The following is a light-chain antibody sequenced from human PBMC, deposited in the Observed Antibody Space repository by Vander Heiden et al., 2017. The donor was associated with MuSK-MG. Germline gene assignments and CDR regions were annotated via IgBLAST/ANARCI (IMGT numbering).Light chain of an antibody. CDR2: KAS. Sequence: DIQMTQSPSTLSASVGVRVTITCRASQSITTWLAWYQQKPGKAPKLLIYKASSLESGVPARFSGSGSGTEFTLTISSLQPDDFATYYCQQYSSYWSFGLGTKVELK. J-gene: IGKJ1*01. CDR1: QSITTW. V-gene: IGKV1-5*03. CDR3: QQYSSYWS.